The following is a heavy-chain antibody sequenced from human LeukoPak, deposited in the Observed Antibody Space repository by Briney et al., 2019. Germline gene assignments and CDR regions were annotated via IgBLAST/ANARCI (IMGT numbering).Heavy chain of an antibody. CDR3: ARSHTVAGTLVGFDY. CDR1: GGTFSSYA. J-gene: IGHJ4*02. V-gene: IGHV1-69*13. D-gene: IGHD6-19*01. Sequence: ASVKVSCKASGGTFSSYAISWVRQAPGQGLEWMGGVIPIFGTANYAQKFQGRVTITADESTSTAYMGLSSLRSEDTAVYYCARSHTVAGTLVGFDYWGQGTLVTVSS. CDR2: VIPIFGTA.